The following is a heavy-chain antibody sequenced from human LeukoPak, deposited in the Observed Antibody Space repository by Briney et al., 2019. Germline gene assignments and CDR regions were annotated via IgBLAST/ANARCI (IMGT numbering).Heavy chain of an antibody. Sequence: GSPRLSCAASGFNFGGFSMSWVRQAPGKGPERVTHMNEYGGDIFYVDSVKGRFTISRDNARNSLYLQMNSLRAEDTAVYYCARDNYDSSGPYYFDYWGQGTLVAVSS. D-gene: IGHD3-22*01. CDR1: GFNFGGFS. J-gene: IGHJ4*02. CDR2: MNEYGGDI. CDR3: ARDNYDSSGPYYFDY. V-gene: IGHV3-7*01.